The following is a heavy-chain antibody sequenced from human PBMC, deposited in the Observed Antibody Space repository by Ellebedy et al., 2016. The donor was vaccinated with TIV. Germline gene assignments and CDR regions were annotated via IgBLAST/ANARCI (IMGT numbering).Heavy chain of an antibody. CDR1: GYTFADYG. CDR2: ISTHNDNT. J-gene: IGHJ4*02. Sequence: AASVKVSCKASGYTFADYGITWVRHAPGQGLEWMGRISTHNDNTNYAQKFQGRVTMTADTSSNTAYMELGSLRSDDTAVYYCARVNYDSIGYYHYYFDSWGQGTLVTVSS. V-gene: IGHV1-18*04. D-gene: IGHD3-22*01. CDR3: ARVNYDSIGYYHYYFDS.